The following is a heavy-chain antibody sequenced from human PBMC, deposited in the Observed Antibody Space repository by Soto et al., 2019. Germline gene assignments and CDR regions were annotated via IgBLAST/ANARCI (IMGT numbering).Heavy chain of an antibody. CDR3: AREGYCSGGSCSNPYYYYYYMDV. CDR1: GFTFSSYG. CDR2: IWYDGSNK. Sequence: PGGSLRLSCAASGFTFSSYGMHWVRQAPGKGLEWVAVIWYDGSNKYYADSVKGRFTISRDNSKNTLYLQMNSLRAEDTAVYYCAREGYCSGGSCSNPYYYYYYMDVWGKGTTVTVSS. J-gene: IGHJ6*03. V-gene: IGHV3-33*01. D-gene: IGHD2-15*01.